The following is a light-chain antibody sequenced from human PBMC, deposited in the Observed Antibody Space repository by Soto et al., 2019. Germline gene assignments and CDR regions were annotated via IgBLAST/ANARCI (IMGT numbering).Light chain of an antibody. CDR3: CSHAGDNTYV. CDR1: SSDVGGYNY. CDR2: EVT. Sequence: QSALTQPPSASGSPGQSVTISCTGTSSDVGGYNYVSWYQQHPGKAPKLMMYEVTKRPSGVPDRFSGSKSGNTASLTVSGLQAEDEADYFCCSHAGDNTYVFGTGTKLTVL. J-gene: IGLJ1*01. V-gene: IGLV2-8*01.